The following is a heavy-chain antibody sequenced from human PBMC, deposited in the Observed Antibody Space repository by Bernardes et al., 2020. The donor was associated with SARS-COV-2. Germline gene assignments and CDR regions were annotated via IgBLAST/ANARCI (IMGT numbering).Heavy chain of an antibody. Sequence: GGSLRLSCAASGFTFSSYGMHWVRQAPGKGLEWVAVISYDGSNKYYADSVKGRFTISRDNSKNTLYLQMNSLRAEDTAVYYCAKDQQYYDFWSGYLGGPAASYYYAGMDVWGQGTTVTVTS. CDR3: AKDQQYYDFWSGYLGGPAASYYYAGMDV. D-gene: IGHD3-3*01. CDR1: GFTFSSYG. J-gene: IGHJ6*02. V-gene: IGHV3-30*18. CDR2: ISYDGSNK.